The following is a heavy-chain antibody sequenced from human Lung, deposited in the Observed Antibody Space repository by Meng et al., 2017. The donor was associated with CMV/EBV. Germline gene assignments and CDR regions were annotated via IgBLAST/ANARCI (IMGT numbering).Heavy chain of an antibody. V-gene: IGHV3-53*01. J-gene: IGHJ4*02. D-gene: IGHD6-13*01. CDR1: GFTVRNTY. Sequence: SCAASGFTVRNTYMNWVRRAPGKGLEWVSTIYIGDTTYYTDSVKGRFTISRDTSKNTLYLQMNSLRVEDTAVYYCARGLAADGIFDSWGQGTGVTVSS. CDR3: ARGLAADGIFDS. CDR2: IYIGDTT.